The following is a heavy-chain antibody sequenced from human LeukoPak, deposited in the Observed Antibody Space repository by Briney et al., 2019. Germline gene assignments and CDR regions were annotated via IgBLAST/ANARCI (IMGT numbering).Heavy chain of an antibody. D-gene: IGHD4-23*01. J-gene: IGHJ4*02. CDR2: ISGSGGST. V-gene: IGHV3-23*01. CDR3: AKGDYGGNGGVVYFDY. CDR1: GFTFSSYG. Sequence: PGGSLRLSCAASGFTFSSYGMSWVRQAPGKGLEWVSAISGSGGSTYYADSVKGRFTISRDNSKNTLYLQMNSLRAEDTAVYYCAKGDYGGNGGVVYFDYWGQGTLVTASS.